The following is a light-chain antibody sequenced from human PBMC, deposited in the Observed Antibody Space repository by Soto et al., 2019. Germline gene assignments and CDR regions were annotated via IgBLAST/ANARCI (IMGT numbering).Light chain of an antibody. Sequence: DIQMTQSPSSLSSSVGDRVTIACRASQGISIYLAWYQQKPGKVPPLLIYDASTLQSGVPSRLSGSGSGTDFTLTISGRQPEDVATYYCQKYNGAPLTFGGGTKVEIK. CDR3: QKYNGAPLT. CDR1: QGISIY. V-gene: IGKV1-27*01. J-gene: IGKJ4*01. CDR2: DAS.